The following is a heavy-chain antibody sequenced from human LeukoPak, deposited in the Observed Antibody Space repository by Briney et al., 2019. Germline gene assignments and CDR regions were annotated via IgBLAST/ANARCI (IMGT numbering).Heavy chain of an antibody. CDR2: IYHTGST. Sequence: PSQTLSLTCGVSGYSISRGYYWAWIRQPPGKGLEWIGTIYHTGSTYYNPSLESRVTISVDTSKNEFSLNLNSVTAADTAVYYCARAGWIITSGIDYWGQGALVTV. CDR3: ARAGWIITSGIDY. CDR1: GYSISRGYY. V-gene: IGHV4-38-2*01. J-gene: IGHJ4*02. D-gene: IGHD3-10*01.